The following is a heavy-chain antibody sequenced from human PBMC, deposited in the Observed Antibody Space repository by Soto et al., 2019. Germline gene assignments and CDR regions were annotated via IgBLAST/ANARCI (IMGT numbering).Heavy chain of an antibody. D-gene: IGHD2-2*01. J-gene: IGHJ6*02. CDR2: IIPIFGTA. CDR1: GGTFSSYA. CDR3: ARDPRYCSSTSCSRRDYYYYGMDV. V-gene: IGHV1-69*13. Sequence: SVKVSCKASGGTFSSYAISWVRQAPGQGLEWMGGIIPIFGTANYAQKFQGRVTITADESTSTAYMELSRLRSEDTAVYSSARDPRYCSSTSCSRRDYYYYGMDVWGQGTTVTVSS.